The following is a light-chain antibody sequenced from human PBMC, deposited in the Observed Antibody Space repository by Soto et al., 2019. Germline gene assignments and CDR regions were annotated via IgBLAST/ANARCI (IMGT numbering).Light chain of an antibody. Sequence: SQLTQSPSSLSASVVERVTITCRASQGVRYSLAWYQQKPGKAPELLIYSASTLQSGVPSRFIGSKSGTDFTLTISSLQPEDFATYYCQQLFTFGQGTRLEIK. CDR1: QGVRYS. CDR3: QQLFT. V-gene: IGKV1-9*01. CDR2: SAS. J-gene: IGKJ5*01.